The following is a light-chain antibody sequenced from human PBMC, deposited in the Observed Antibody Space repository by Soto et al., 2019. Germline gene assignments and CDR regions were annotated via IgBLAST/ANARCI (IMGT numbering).Light chain of an antibody. CDR1: SSDVDNYNY. V-gene: IGLV2-14*01. CDR3: SSFTNTYSYV. Sequence: QSALTQPASVSGSPGQSITISCTGTSSDVDNYNYVSWYQHHPGKAPKLMIYEVSNRPSGVSNRFSGSKSGNTASLTISGLQAEDEADYYCSSFTNTYSYVFGTGTKLTVL. J-gene: IGLJ1*01. CDR2: EVS.